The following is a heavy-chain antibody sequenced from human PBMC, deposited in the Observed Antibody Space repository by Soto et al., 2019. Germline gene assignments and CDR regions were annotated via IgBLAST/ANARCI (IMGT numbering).Heavy chain of an antibody. CDR1: GFTFDDYA. CDR3: AKGRGDSGYYSLFDY. Sequence: EVQLVESGGGLVQPGGSLRLSCAASGFTFDDYAMHWVRQAPGKGLEWVSGISWNSGSIGYADSVKGRFTISRDNAKNSLYLQMNSLRAEDTALYYCAKGRGDSGYYSLFDYWGQGTLVTVSS. J-gene: IGHJ4*02. V-gene: IGHV3-9*01. CDR2: ISWNSGSI. D-gene: IGHD3-22*01.